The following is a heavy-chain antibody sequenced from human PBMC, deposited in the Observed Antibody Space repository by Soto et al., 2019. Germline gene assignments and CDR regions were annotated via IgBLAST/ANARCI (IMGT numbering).Heavy chain of an antibody. CDR1: GFTVSSYA. D-gene: IGHD5-18*01. V-gene: IGHV3-33*01. Sequence: QSGGSLRLSCAASGFTVSSYAMHWVRQAPGKGPEWVAVVWYDGDNKYYADSVKGRFTISRDNSKNTLYLQMNSLRAEETAVYYCARDIDRYSYGLDYWGQGTLVTVPS. CDR2: VWYDGDNK. CDR3: ARDIDRYSYGLDY. J-gene: IGHJ4*02.